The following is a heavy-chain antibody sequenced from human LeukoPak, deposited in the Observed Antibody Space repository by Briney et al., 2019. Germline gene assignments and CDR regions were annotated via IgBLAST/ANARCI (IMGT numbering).Heavy chain of an antibody. Sequence: SETLSLTCTVSGDSISTYYWNWIRQPPGKGLEWIGYIYHSGSTNYNPSLQSRVTISVDTSKNQFSLNLNSVTAADTAVYYCARGGAARLHFQNWGQGTLVTVSS. CDR1: GDSISTYY. CDR3: ARGGAARLHFQN. V-gene: IGHV4-59*01. CDR2: IYHSGST. D-gene: IGHD6-6*01. J-gene: IGHJ1*01.